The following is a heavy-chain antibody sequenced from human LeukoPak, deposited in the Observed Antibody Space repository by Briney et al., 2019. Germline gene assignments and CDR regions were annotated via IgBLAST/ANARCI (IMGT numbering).Heavy chain of an antibody. Sequence: SETLSLTCTVSGGSISSSSYYWGWIRQPPGKGLEWIGSIYYSGSTYYNPSLKSRVTISVNTSKNQFSLKLSSVTAADTAVYYCAREGGGSYSSGWETNWFDPWGQGTLVTVSS. CDR2: IYYSGST. CDR3: AREGGGSYSSGWETNWFDP. J-gene: IGHJ5*02. D-gene: IGHD6-19*01. CDR1: GGSISSSSYY. V-gene: IGHV4-39*07.